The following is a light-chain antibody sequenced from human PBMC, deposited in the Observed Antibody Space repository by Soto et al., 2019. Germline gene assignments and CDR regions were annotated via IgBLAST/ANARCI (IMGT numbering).Light chain of an antibody. V-gene: IGKV3-11*01. J-gene: IGKJ2*01. Sequence: EIVLTQSPATLSLSPGERATRSCRASQSVSSDLAWYQQKPGQAPRLLIYDASNRATGIPARFSGSGSGTDFTLTISSLEPEDFAVYSCQQRSNWPPTFGQGTKLEIK. CDR2: DAS. CDR3: QQRSNWPPT. CDR1: QSVSSD.